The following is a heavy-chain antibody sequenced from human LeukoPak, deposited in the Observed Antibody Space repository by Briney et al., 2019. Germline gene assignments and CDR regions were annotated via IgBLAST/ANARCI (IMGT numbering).Heavy chain of an antibody. Sequence: ASVKVSCKASGYTFTGYYMHWVRQAPGQGLEWMGWINPNSGSTNYAQKFQGRVTMTRDTSISTAYMELSRLRSDDTAVHYCARVTYDDYDSSLNWFDPWGQGTLVTVSS. CDR3: ARVTYDDYDSSLNWFDP. D-gene: IGHD3-22*01. CDR2: INPNSGST. CDR1: GYTFTGYY. J-gene: IGHJ5*02. V-gene: IGHV1-2*02.